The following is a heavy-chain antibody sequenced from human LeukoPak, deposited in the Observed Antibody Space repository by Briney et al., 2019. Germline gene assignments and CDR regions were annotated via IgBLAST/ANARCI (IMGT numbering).Heavy chain of an antibody. D-gene: IGHD6-6*01. CDR2: ISTDGSTT. J-gene: IGHJ4*02. V-gene: IGHV3-74*01. CDR3: AREYSSSSGRYFDY. Sequence: PGGSLRLSCAASGFTFSSYWMHWVRQAPGKGLVWVSRISTDGSTTTYADSVKGRFTISRDNAKSTLFLQMNSLRAEDTAVYYCAREYSSSSGRYFDYWGQGTLVTVSS. CDR1: GFTFSSYW.